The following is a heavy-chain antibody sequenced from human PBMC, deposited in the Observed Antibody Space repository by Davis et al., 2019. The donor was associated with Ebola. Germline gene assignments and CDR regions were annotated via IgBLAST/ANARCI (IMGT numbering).Heavy chain of an antibody. CDR2: ISYDGSNK. D-gene: IGHD6-13*01. CDR3: ARVAAAGKNYYYYVMDV. Sequence: GGSLRLSCAASGFTFSSYGMHWVRQAPDKGLEWVAVISYDGSNKYYADSVKGRFTISRDNSKNTLYLQMNSLKASDTAMYYCARVAAAGKNYYYYVMDVWGKGTTVTVSS. J-gene: IGHJ6*04. CDR1: GFTFSSYG. V-gene: IGHV3-30*03.